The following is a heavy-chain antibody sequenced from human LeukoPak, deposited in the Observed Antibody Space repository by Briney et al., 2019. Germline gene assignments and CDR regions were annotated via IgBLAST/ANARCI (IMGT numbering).Heavy chain of an antibody. J-gene: IGHJ4*02. CDR3: ARYRAVALPYFDY. CDR1: GFSFSTYS. Sequence: IPGGSLRLSCAGSGFSFSTYSMNWVRQAPGKGLEWVSSISSSSSYIYYADSVKGRFTISRDNAKNSLYLQMNSLRAEDTAVYYCARYRAVALPYFDYWGQGTLVTVSS. V-gene: IGHV3-21*01. CDR2: ISSSSSYI. D-gene: IGHD6-19*01.